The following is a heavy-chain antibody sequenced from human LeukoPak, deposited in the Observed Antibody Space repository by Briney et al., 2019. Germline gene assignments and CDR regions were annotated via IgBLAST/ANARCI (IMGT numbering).Heavy chain of an antibody. CDR3: ARVSGARGFDY. Sequence: SETLSLTCTVSGASITSYYWTWIRQPPGKGLEWIGYMYFTGSTDYNPSLKSRVTISEDKSKNQFSLSLNSVTAADTAVYYCARVSGARGFDYWGQGTLVTVSS. V-gene: IGHV4-59*08. CDR2: MYFTGST. J-gene: IGHJ4*02. CDR1: GASITSYY. D-gene: IGHD7-27*01.